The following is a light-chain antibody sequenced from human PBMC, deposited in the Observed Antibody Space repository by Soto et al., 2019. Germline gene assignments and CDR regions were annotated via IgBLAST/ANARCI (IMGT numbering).Light chain of an antibody. J-gene: IGKJ1*01. CDR3: QQYNTYST. V-gene: IGKV1-5*03. CDR2: KAS. Sequence: DIQMTQSPSALSASVGDRVTMTCRASQSISSWLAWYQQKPGKAPKLLIYKASSLESGVPSTFSGSGSGTEFTLTISSLQPDDFATYYCQQYNTYSTFGQGTKVDIK. CDR1: QSISSW.